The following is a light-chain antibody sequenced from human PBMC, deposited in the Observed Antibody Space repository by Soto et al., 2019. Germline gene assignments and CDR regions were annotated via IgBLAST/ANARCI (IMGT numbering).Light chain of an antibody. J-gene: IGLJ1*01. Sequence: QSALTQPRSVSGSPGQSVTISCTGTSSDVGGYNYVSWYQQHPGKAPKLMIYDVSKRPSGVPDRSSGSKPGNTASLTISGLQAEDEADYYCCSYAGSYTFFYVFGTGTKVTVL. CDR2: DVS. CDR1: SSDVGGYNY. V-gene: IGLV2-11*01. CDR3: CSYAGSYTFFYV.